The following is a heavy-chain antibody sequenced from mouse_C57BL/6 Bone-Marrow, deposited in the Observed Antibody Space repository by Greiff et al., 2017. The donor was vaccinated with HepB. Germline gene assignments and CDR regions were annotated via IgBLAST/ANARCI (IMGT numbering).Heavy chain of an antibody. CDR2: IRSKSNNYAT. V-gene: IGHV10-1*01. J-gene: IGHJ1*03. CDR3: VRRGDYYGSGWYFDV. D-gene: IGHD1-1*01. CDR1: GFSFNTYA. Sequence: DAGGGLVQPKGSLKLSCAASGFSFNTYAMNWVRQAPGKGLEWVARIRSKSNNYATYYADSVKDRFTISRDDSESMLYLQMNNLKTEDTAMYYCVRRGDYYGSGWYFDVWGTGTTVTVSS.